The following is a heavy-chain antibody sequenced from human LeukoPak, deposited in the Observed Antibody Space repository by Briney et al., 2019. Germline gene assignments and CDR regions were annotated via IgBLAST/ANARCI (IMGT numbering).Heavy chain of an antibody. CDR2: INTNTGNP. CDR1: GYTFTSYG. Sequence: EASVKVSCKASGYTFTSYGISGVRQAPGQGLEWMGWINTNTGNPTYAQGFTGRFVFPLDTSASTAYLQISSLKAEDTAVYYCTRQGPGYCGSTSCYGVDYWGQGTLVTVSS. CDR3: TRQGPGYCGSTSCYGVDY. V-gene: IGHV7-4-1*02. D-gene: IGHD2-2*01. J-gene: IGHJ4*02.